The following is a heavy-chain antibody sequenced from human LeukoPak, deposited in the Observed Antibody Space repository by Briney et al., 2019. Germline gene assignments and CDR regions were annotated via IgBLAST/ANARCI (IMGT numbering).Heavy chain of an antibody. Sequence: GASVKVSCKASGGTFSSYAISWVRQAPGQGLEWIGGIIPIFGTANYAQKFQGRVTITADESTSTAYTELSSLRSEDTAVYYCAIATVATTRTWGYWGQGTLVTVSS. CDR3: AIATVATTRTWGY. J-gene: IGHJ4*02. D-gene: IGHD4-11*01. CDR2: IIPIFGTA. CDR1: GGTFSSYA. V-gene: IGHV1-69*01.